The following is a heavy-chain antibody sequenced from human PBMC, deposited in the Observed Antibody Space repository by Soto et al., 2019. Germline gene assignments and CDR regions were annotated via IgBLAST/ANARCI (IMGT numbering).Heavy chain of an antibody. V-gene: IGHV1-69*13. CDR3: ARDLSYDYSNWFDP. Sequence: SVKVSCKASGGTFSSYAISWVRQAPGQGLEWMGGIIPIFGTANYAQKFQGRVTITADESTSTAYMELSSLRSEDTAVYYCARDLSYDYSNWFDPWGQGTLVTVS. CDR2: IIPIFGTA. CDR1: GGTFSSYA. J-gene: IGHJ5*02. D-gene: IGHD4-4*01.